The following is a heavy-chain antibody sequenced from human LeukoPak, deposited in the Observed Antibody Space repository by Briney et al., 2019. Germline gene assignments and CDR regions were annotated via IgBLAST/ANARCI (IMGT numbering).Heavy chain of an antibody. Sequence: GGSLRLSCAASGFTFSSYGMHWVRQAPGKGLERVAVIWYDGSNKYYADSVKGRFTISRDNSKNALYLQMNSLRAEDTAVYYCAKDLYYDSSGPLGDWGQGTLVTVSS. J-gene: IGHJ4*02. CDR2: IWYDGSNK. V-gene: IGHV3-33*06. D-gene: IGHD3-22*01. CDR3: AKDLYYDSSGPLGD. CDR1: GFTFSSYG.